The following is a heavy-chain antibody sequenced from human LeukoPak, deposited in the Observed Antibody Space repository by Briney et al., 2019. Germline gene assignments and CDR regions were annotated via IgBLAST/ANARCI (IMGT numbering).Heavy chain of an antibody. V-gene: IGHV4-31*03. D-gene: IGHD2-2*02. J-gene: IGHJ4*01. CDR2: IYYSGST. Sequence: SETLSLTCTVSGVSISSGGYYWSWIRQHPGKGLEWIGYIYYSGSTYYNPSLKSRVTISVDTHNNQFSLKLRSVTAADTAVYYCARAVVVPAAIPDYSSDYWGHRKPFTVSS. CDR3: ARAVVVPAAIPDYSSDY. CDR1: GVSISSGGYY.